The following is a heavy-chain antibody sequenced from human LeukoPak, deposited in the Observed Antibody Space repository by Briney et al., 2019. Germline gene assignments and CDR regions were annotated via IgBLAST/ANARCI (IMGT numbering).Heavy chain of an antibody. D-gene: IGHD3-3*01. V-gene: IGHV4-59*01. J-gene: IGHJ4*02. CDR1: GGSITTYY. CDR3: ARGTFWSGYYHDY. Sequence: SETLSLTCTVSGGSITTYYWSWIRQPPGKGLEWIGFIFYSGSTNYNPSLKSRVTISPNTSKTQFSLKLSSVTAADTAVYYCARGTFWSGYYHDYWGQGTLVTVSS. CDR2: IFYSGST.